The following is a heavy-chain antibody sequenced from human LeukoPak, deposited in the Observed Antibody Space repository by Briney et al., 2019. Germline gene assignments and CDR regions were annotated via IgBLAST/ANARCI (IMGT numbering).Heavy chain of an antibody. J-gene: IGHJ4*02. CDR1: GGSFSGYY. V-gene: IGHV4-34*01. D-gene: IGHD3-16*01. CDR3: ARSGRLGGFDY. CDR2: INHSGST. Sequence: SETLSLTCAVYGGSFSGYYWSWIRQPPGKGLEWIGEINHSGSTNYNPSLKSRVTISVDTSKNQFSLKLSSVTAADTAVYYCARSGRLGGFDYWGQGTLVTVSS.